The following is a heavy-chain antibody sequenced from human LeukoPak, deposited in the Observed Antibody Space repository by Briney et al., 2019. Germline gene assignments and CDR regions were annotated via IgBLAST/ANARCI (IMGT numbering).Heavy chain of an antibody. CDR1: GFTFGSPW. J-gene: IGHJ4*02. Sequence: GGSLRLSCAASGFTFGSPWMHWVRQAPGKGLVWVSRINSDGSATAYADSVKGRFTISRDNAERSLYLQMNSLRAEDTAVYYCARRYFDYWGQGTLVTVSS. V-gene: IGHV3-74*01. CDR2: INSDGSAT. CDR3: ARRYFDY.